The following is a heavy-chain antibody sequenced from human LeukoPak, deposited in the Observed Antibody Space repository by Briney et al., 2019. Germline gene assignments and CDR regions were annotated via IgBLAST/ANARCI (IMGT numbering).Heavy chain of an antibody. CDR1: IGSVNSGVYY. CDR2: IHSSGST. CDR3: AKHEGSYYDKSGYTFDF. D-gene: IGHD3-22*01. J-gene: IGHJ4*02. Sequence: SETLSLTCTVSIGSVNSGVYYWGWVRQPPGEGLEWIGSIHSSGSTYYNPVLKSRVTISIDTSKNQFSLKLSSVTAADRAVYYCAKHEGSYYDKSGYTFDFWGQGTLVTVSS. V-gene: IGHV4-39*01.